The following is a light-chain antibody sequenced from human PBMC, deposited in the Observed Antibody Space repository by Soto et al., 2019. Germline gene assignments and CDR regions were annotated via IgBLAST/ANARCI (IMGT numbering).Light chain of an antibody. CDR3: CSYAGSSTYV. J-gene: IGLJ1*01. V-gene: IGLV2-23*01. CDR1: SSDVGGFNL. CDR2: EGS. Sequence: QSALTQPVSVSGSPGQTITISCTGTSSDVGGFNLVSWYQQHPGKAPKLIIYEGSERPSGVSDRFSGSKSGNTASLTISGPQAADEADYYCCSYAGSSTYVFGTGTKLTVL.